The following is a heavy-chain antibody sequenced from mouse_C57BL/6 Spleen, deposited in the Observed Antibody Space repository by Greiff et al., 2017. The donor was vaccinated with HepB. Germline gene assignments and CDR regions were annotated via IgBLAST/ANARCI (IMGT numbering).Heavy chain of an antibody. V-gene: IGHV1-26*01. Sequence: VQLQQSGPELVKPGASVKISCKASGYTFTDYYMNWVKQSHGKSLEWIGDINPNNGGTSYNQKFKGKATLTVDKSSSTAYMELRSLTSEDSAVYYCARHSSGYVDAMDYWGQGTSVTVSS. CDR3: ARHSSGYVDAMDY. J-gene: IGHJ4*01. D-gene: IGHD3-2*02. CDR1: GYTFTDYY. CDR2: INPNNGGT.